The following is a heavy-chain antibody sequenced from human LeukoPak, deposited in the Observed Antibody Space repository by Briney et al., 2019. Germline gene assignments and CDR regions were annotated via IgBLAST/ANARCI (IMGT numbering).Heavy chain of an antibody. J-gene: IGHJ4*02. CDR1: GGSISSYY. CDR3: ARDLVGATGFYYFDY. CDR2: IYTSGST. D-gene: IGHD1-26*01. Sequence: PSETLSLTXTVSGGSISSYYWSWIRQSAGKGLEWIGRIYTSGSTNYNPSLKSRVTMSVDTSKNQFSLKLSSVTAADTAVYYCARDLVGATGFYYFDYWGQGTLVTVSS. V-gene: IGHV4-4*07.